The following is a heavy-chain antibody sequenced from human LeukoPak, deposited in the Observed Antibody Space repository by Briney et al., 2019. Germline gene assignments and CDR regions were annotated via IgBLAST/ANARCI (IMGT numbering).Heavy chain of an antibody. CDR2: INPNSYGT. J-gene: IGHJ4*02. CDR3: ARGGRVTTVVTLLDY. Sequence: WASVKVSCKASGYTFTGYYMHWVRQATGQGLEWMGWINPNSYGTNYAQKFQGRVTMTRDTSISTAYMELSRLRSDDTAVYYCARGGRVTTVVTLLDYWGQGTLVTVSS. D-gene: IGHD4-23*01. V-gene: IGHV1-2*02. CDR1: GYTFTGYY.